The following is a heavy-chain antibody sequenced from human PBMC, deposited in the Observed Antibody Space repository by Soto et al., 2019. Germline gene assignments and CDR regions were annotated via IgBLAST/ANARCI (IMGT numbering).Heavy chain of an antibody. V-gene: IGHV3-23*01. CDR1: GFTFTSDA. CDR2: ISGSGGST. Sequence: GGCLRLSCTASGFTFTSDAMSWVRQAPGKGLEWVSAISGSGGSTYYADSVKGRFAISRDNSKNTLYLQMNSLRTEDTAVYYCARTRSSSDYYFYFGMDVWGQGTTVTVSS. CDR3: ARTRSSSDYYFYFGMDV. J-gene: IGHJ6*02.